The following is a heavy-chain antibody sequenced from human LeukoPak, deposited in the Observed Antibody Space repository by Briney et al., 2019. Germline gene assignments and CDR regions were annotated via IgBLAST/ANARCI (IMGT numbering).Heavy chain of an antibody. Sequence: SETLSLTCAVYGGSFSGYYWSWIRQPPGKGLEWIGEINHSGSTNYNPSLESRVTISVDTSKNQFSLKLSSVTAADTAVYYCARWISSGHITQGYYFDYWGQGTLVTVSS. CDR3: ARWISSGHITQGYYFDY. CDR2: INHSGST. CDR1: GGSFSGYY. J-gene: IGHJ4*02. V-gene: IGHV4-34*01. D-gene: IGHD3-22*01.